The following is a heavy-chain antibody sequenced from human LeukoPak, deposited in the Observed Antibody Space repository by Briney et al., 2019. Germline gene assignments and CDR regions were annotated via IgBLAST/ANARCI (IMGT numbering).Heavy chain of an antibody. CDR3: AKGSKLVVITRDHYMAV. CDR1: GFTFTTYW. Sequence: GGSLRLSCAASGFTFTTYWMSWVRQAPGKGLEWVANINQDGSEKYFVDSVKGRFTISRDNAKNSLYLQMNSLRVEDTAVYYCAKGSKLVVITRDHYMAVWGKGTTVTISS. CDR2: INQDGSEK. D-gene: IGHD3-22*01. J-gene: IGHJ6*03. V-gene: IGHV3-7*01.